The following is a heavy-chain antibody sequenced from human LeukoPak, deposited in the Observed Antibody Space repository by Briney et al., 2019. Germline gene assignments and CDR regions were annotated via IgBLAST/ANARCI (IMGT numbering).Heavy chain of an antibody. CDR1: GFIFRNNA. CDR3: AKKLMGGAAAVGNYFDY. D-gene: IGHD6-13*01. CDR2: ISDSGGST. V-gene: IGHV3-23*01. Sequence: GGSLRLSCGASGFIFRNNAMSWVRQAPGKGLEWVSVISDSGGSTYYADPVKGRFTISRDNSKNTLYLQMNGLRAGDTAVYYCAKKLMGGAAAVGNYFDYRGQGTLVTVSS. J-gene: IGHJ4*02.